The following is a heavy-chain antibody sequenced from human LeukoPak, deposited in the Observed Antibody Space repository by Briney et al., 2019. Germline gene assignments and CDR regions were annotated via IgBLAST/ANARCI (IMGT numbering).Heavy chain of an antibody. Sequence: GGSLRLSCAASGFTFSSYWMSWVRQAPGKGLEWVANIKQDGSEKYYVDSVKGRFTISRDNAKNSLYLQMNSLRAEDTAVYYCAREGRDSSSYYRGWGQGTLVTVSS. V-gene: IGHV3-7*01. CDR3: AREGRDSSSYYRG. CDR2: IKQDGSEK. J-gene: IGHJ4*02. CDR1: GFTFSSYW. D-gene: IGHD3-22*01.